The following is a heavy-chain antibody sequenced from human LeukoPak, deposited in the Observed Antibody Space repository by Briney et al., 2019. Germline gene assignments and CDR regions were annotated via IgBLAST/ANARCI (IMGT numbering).Heavy chain of an antibody. J-gene: IGHJ4*02. CDR2: IYPGDSAT. CDR3: ASRYYDSSGYYFTVPYYFDY. Sequence: GESLKISCKGSGYSFTSYWIGWVRQMPGKGLEWMGIIYPGDSATRYSPSFQGEVTISADKSISTAYLPWSSLKASDTAMYYCASRYYDSSGYYFTVPYYFDYGSQGTLVTVSS. D-gene: IGHD3-22*01. CDR1: GYSFTSYW. V-gene: IGHV5-51*01.